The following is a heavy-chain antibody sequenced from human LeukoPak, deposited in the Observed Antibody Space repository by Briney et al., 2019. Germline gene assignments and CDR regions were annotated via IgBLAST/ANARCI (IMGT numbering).Heavy chain of an antibody. V-gene: IGHV3-30*18. CDR2: ISYDGSNK. J-gene: IGHJ5*02. CDR3: AKTYYYDSSGFSAFDP. CDR1: GFTFSSYG. Sequence: GGSLRLSCAASGFTFSSYGMHWVRQAPGKGLEWVAVISYDGSNKYYADSVKGRFTISRDNSKNTLYLQMNSLRAGDTAVYYCAKTYYYDSSGFSAFDPWGQGTLVTVSS. D-gene: IGHD3-22*01.